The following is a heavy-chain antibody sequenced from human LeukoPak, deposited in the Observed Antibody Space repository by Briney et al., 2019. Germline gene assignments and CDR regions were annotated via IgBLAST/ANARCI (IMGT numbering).Heavy chain of an antibody. CDR1: GFTFDDYA. D-gene: IGHD2-2*01. Sequence: PGGSLRLSCAASGFTFDDYAMHWVRQAPGKGLEWVSGISWNSGSIGYADSVKGRFTISRDNAKNSLYLQMNSLRAEDTALYYCAKAGQYCSSTSCSKYYYYYGMDAWGQGTTVTVSS. CDR3: AKAGQYCSSTSCSKYYYYYGMDA. V-gene: IGHV3-9*01. CDR2: ISWNSGSI. J-gene: IGHJ6*02.